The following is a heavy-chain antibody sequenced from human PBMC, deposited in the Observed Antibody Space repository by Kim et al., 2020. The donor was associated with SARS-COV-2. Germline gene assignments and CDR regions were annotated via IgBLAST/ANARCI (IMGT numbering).Heavy chain of an antibody. D-gene: IGHD3-10*01. CDR1: GFTVSTNY. J-gene: IGHJ4*02. CDR2: IYSGGST. CDR3: ARTSYGSGSYNDY. Sequence: GGSLRLSCAASGFTVSTNYMTWVRQAPGKGLEWVSVIYSGGSTYYADSVKGRFTISRDNSKNTVYLQMNSLRAEDTVVYYCARTSYGSGSYNDYWGQGTL. V-gene: IGHV3-53*01.